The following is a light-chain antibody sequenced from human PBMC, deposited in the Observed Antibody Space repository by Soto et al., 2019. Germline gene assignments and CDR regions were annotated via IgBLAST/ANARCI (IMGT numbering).Light chain of an antibody. Sequence: EIVLTQSPATLSVSPGERATLSCRASQSLSSRLAWYQQKPGQAPRLLIYDASTRATGIPARFSGSGSGTERALTICRRQSEVAAVYYCQQYKRWVTFGGGNNVEIK. CDR1: QSLSSR. J-gene: IGKJ4*01. V-gene: IGKV3-15*01. CDR2: DAS. CDR3: QQYKRWVT.